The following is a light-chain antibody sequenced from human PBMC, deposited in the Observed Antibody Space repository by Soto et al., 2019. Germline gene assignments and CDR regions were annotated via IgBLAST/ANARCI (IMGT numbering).Light chain of an antibody. CDR1: SSDVGGYNY. V-gene: IGLV2-8*01. CDR2: EVS. J-gene: IGLJ2*01. CDR3: SSYAGSNNYVV. Sequence: QSALTQPPSASGSPGQSVTISCTATSSDVGGYNYVSWYQQHPGKAPKLMIYEVSKRPSGVPDRFSGSKSGNTASLTVSGLQAEDEAEYFCSSYAGSNNYVVFGGGTKLTVL.